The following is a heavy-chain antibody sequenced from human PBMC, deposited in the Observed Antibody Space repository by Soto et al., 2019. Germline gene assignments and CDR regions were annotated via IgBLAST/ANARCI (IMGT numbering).Heavy chain of an antibody. V-gene: IGHV3-33*01. CDR2: IWYDGSNK. Sequence: QVQLVESGGGVVQPGRSLRLSCAASGFTFSSYGMHWVRQAPGKRLEWVAVIWYDGSNKYYADSVKGRFTISRDNSKNTLYLQMNSLRAEDTAVYYCARHGYSSGCDYWGQGTLVTVSS. D-gene: IGHD6-19*01. CDR1: GFTFSSYG. CDR3: ARHGYSSGCDY. J-gene: IGHJ4*02.